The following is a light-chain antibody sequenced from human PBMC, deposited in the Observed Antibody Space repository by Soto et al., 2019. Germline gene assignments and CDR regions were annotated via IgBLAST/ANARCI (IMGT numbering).Light chain of an antibody. Sequence: EIVLTQSPATLSLSPGERATLSCRASQSVSSYLAWHQQKPGQAPRLLIYDASNRATGIPARFSGSGSGTDFTLTISILEPEDFAVYYCQQRSNWPRLTFGGGTKVEIK. CDR3: QQRSNWPRLT. J-gene: IGKJ4*01. CDR1: QSVSSY. CDR2: DAS. V-gene: IGKV3-11*01.